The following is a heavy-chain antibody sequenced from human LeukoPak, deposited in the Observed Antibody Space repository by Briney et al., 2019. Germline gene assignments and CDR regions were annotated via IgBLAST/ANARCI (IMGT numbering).Heavy chain of an antibody. CDR1: GFTFSSYA. V-gene: IGHV3-23*01. J-gene: IGHJ6*02. Sequence: GGSLRLSCAASGFTFSSYAMSWVRQAPGKGLEWVSAISGSGGSTYYADPVKGRFTISRDNSRNILYLQMNSLRAEDTALYHCARNNGMDVWGQGTTVIVSS. CDR3: ARNNGMDV. CDR2: ISGSGGST.